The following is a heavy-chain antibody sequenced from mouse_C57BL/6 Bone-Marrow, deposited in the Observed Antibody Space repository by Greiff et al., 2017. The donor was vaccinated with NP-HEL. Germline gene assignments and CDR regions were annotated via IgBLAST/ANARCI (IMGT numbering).Heavy chain of an antibody. CDR3: ARHGGYYGNFDY. J-gene: IGHJ2*01. Sequence: EVMLVESGGDLVKPGGSLKLSCAASGFTFSSYGMSWVRQTPDKRLEWVATISSGGSYTDYPDSVKGRFTISTDNAKNTLYLQMSSLKSEDTAVYYCARHGGYYGNFDYWVQGTALTVTS. CDR1: GFTFSSYG. D-gene: IGHD2-1*01. V-gene: IGHV5-6*01. CDR2: ISSGGSYT.